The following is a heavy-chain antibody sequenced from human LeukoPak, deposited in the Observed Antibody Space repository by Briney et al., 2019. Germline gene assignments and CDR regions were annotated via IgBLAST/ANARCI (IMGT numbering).Heavy chain of an antibody. Sequence: SVKVSCKASGGTFSSYAISWVRQAPGPGLEWMGGIIPIFGTANYAQKFQGRVTITADESTSTAYMELSSLRSEDTAVYYCARDLSYYDSSENWFDPWGQGTLVTVSS. J-gene: IGHJ5*02. CDR3: ARDLSYYDSSENWFDP. V-gene: IGHV1-69*13. D-gene: IGHD3-22*01. CDR1: GGTFSSYA. CDR2: IIPIFGTA.